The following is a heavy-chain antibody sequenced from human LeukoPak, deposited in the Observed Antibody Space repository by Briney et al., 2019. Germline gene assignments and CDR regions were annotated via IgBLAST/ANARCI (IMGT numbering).Heavy chain of an antibody. CDR1: GYTFTGYY. CDR2: INPNSGGT. Sequence: ASVKVSCKASGYTFTGYYMHWVRQAPGQGLEWMGWINPNSGGTNYAQKFQGRVTMTRNTSISTAYMELSSLRPEDTAVYYCARGLPMVRGVIVNWFDPWGQGTLVTVSS. V-gene: IGHV1-2*02. D-gene: IGHD3-10*01. CDR3: ARGLPMVRGVIVNWFDP. J-gene: IGHJ5*02.